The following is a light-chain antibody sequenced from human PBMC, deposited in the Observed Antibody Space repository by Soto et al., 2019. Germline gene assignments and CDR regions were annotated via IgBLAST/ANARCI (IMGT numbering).Light chain of an antibody. J-gene: IGKJ2*01. V-gene: IGKV3-11*01. CDR2: DAS. Sequence: EIVLTQSPATLSLSPGERATLSCRASQSVSNNLAWDQQKPGQAPRLLIYDASNRATGIPARFSGRGSGTDFTLTIISLEPEDFAVYYCQQRSNFMYPFGQGTKLEIK. CDR3: QQRSNFMYP. CDR1: QSVSNN.